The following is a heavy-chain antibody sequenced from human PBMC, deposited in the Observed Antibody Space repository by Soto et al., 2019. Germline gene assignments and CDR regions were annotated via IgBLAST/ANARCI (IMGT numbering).Heavy chain of an antibody. D-gene: IGHD3-22*01. J-gene: IGHJ3*01. CDR1: GFTFGNYW. Sequence: DVQLMQSGGGLVQPGGSLRLSCAASGFTFGNYWMTWVRQAPGKGLEWVADIRKDGSVEHYMDSVKGRFSVSGDKGKELIYLQMSSLRIEDTAVYDWAREANDRDGSVYYDVLDVWGQGTMVTVSS. CDR3: AREANDRDGSVYYDVLDV. CDR2: IRKDGSVE. V-gene: IGHV3-7*05.